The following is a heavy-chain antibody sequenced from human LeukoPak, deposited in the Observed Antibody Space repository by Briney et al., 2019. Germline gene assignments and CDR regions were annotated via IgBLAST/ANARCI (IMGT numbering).Heavy chain of an antibody. Sequence: ASVKVSCKASGYTFTSYYMHWVRQAPGQGLEWMGIINPSGGSTSYAQKFQGRVTMTRDTSTSTVYMELSGLRSEDTAVYYCARDAPFKYCSSTSCSGFDYWGQGTLVTVSS. J-gene: IGHJ4*02. V-gene: IGHV1-46*03. CDR3: ARDAPFKYCSSTSCSGFDY. CDR2: INPSGGST. D-gene: IGHD2-2*01. CDR1: GYTFTSYY.